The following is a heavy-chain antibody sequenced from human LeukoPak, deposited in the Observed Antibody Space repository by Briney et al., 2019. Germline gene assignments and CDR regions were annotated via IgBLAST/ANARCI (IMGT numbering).Heavy chain of an antibody. CDR3: AKGHYYGSGSLDY. CDR2: IGGRDGST. CDR1: GFTFSSYG. V-gene: IGHV3-23*01. J-gene: IGHJ4*02. D-gene: IGHD3-10*01. Sequence: GGSLRLSCAASGFTFSSYGMSWVRQAPGKGLEWVSAIGGRDGSTYYADSVKGRFTISRDSSKNTLYAQMNSLRAEDTAVYYCAKGHYYGSGSLDYWGQGTLVTVSS.